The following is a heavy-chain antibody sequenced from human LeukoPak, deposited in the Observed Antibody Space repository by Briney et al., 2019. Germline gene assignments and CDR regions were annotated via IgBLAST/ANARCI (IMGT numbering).Heavy chain of an antibody. V-gene: IGHV3-23*01. J-gene: IGHJ3*02. Sequence: PGGSLRLSCAASGFTFSSYAMSWVRQAPGKGLEWVSAISGSGGSTYYADSVKGRFTISRDNSKNTLYLQMNSLRAEDTAVYYCAKDLTHSSGFARDAFDIWGQGTMVTVSS. CDR1: GFTFSSYA. CDR2: ISGSGGST. D-gene: IGHD3-22*01. CDR3: AKDLTHSSGFARDAFDI.